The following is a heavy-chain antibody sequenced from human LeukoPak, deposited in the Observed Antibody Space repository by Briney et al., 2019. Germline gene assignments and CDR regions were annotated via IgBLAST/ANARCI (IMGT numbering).Heavy chain of an antibody. CDR1: GFTVSSNY. Sequence: PGGSLRLSCAASGFTVSSNYMSWVRQAPGKGLEWVSVIYSGGSTYCADSVKGRFTISRDNSKNTLYLQMNSLRAEDTAVYYCARVPIGSGSYYMDVWGKGTTVTVSS. CDR3: ARVPIGSGSYYMDV. D-gene: IGHD3-10*01. J-gene: IGHJ6*03. V-gene: IGHV3-66*02. CDR2: IYSGGST.